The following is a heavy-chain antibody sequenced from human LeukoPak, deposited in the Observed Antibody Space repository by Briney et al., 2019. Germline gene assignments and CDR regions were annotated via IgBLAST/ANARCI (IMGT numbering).Heavy chain of an antibody. J-gene: IGHJ1*01. D-gene: IGHD2/OR15-2a*01. V-gene: IGHV4-38-2*02. CDR3: ARGLFRPMGFFTSEYFQH. CDR1: GYSISSGYY. CDR2: IYHSGST. Sequence: PSETLSLTCTVSGYSISSGYYWGWIRQPPGKGLEWIGSIYHSGSTYYNPSLKSRVTISVDTSKNQFSLKLSSVTAADTAVYYCARGLFRPMGFFTSEYFQHWGQGTLVTVSS.